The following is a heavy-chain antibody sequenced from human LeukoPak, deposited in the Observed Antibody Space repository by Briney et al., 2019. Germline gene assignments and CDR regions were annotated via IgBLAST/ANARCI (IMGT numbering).Heavy chain of an antibody. Sequence: GGSLRLSCAASGFTFSSYAMHWVRQAPGKGLEWVAVISYDGSNKYYADSVKGRFTISRDNSKNTLYLQMNSLRAEDTAVYYCARDKNRVDFWSGYTWASYCFDYWGQGTLVTVSS. CDR3: ARDKNRVDFWSGYTWASYCFDY. CDR2: ISYDGSNK. D-gene: IGHD3-3*01. V-gene: IGHV3-30*04. CDR1: GFTFSSYA. J-gene: IGHJ4*02.